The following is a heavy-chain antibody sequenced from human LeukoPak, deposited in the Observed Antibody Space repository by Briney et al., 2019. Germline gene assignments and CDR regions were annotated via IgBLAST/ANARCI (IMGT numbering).Heavy chain of an antibody. CDR2: IYYSGST. Sequence: SETLSLTCTVSGGSISSYYWSWIRQPPGKGLEWIGYIYYSGSTNYNPSLKSRVTISVDTSKNQFSLKLSSVTAADTAVYYCARASDRSLGAFDIWGQGTMVTVSS. J-gene: IGHJ3*02. CDR3: ARASDRSLGAFDI. CDR1: GGSISSYY. V-gene: IGHV4-59*01. D-gene: IGHD3-16*01.